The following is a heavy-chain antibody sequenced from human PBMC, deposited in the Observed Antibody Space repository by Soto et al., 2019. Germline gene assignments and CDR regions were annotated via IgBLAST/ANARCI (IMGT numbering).Heavy chain of an antibody. Sequence: EVQLVESGGGSVQPGRSLRLSCAASGFSFDDYGMHWVRQGPGKGLEWVSGISWNSGAIYYVDSVKGRFTISRDNAKRSLYLQMNSLRTEDTALYYCAKDNDLDRDGPFDYWGQGILVTVSS. CDR2: ISWNSGAI. CDR3: AKDNDLDRDGPFDY. V-gene: IGHV3-9*01. CDR1: GFSFDDYG. D-gene: IGHD2-2*03. J-gene: IGHJ4*02.